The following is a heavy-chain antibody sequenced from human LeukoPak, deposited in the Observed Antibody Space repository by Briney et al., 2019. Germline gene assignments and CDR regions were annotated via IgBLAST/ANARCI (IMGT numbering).Heavy chain of an antibody. CDR3: AKGGSSGWYGY. J-gene: IGHJ4*02. CDR1: GFTFSSYA. Sequence: GGSLRLSCAASGFTFSSYAMSWVRQAPGKGLEWVSAISGSGGSTYYADSVKGRFTISRDNSENTLYLQMNSLRAEDTAVYYCAKGGSSGWYGYWGQGTLVTVSS. V-gene: IGHV3-23*01. CDR2: ISGSGGST. D-gene: IGHD6-19*01.